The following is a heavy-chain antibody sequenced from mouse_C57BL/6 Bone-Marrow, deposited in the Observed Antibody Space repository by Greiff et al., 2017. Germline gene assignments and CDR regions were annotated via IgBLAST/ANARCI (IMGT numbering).Heavy chain of an antibody. D-gene: IGHD1-1*01. J-gene: IGHJ4*01. Sequence: VKLQESGGGLVKPGGSLKLSCAASGFTFSDYGMHWVRQATEKGLEWVAYISSGSSTIYYADKVQGRFTISRDNAKNTLFLQMTSLRSEDTAMYYCASRYPHDAMDYWGQGTSVTVSS. CDR3: ASRYPHDAMDY. CDR1: GFTFSDYG. V-gene: IGHV5-17*01. CDR2: ISSGSSTI.